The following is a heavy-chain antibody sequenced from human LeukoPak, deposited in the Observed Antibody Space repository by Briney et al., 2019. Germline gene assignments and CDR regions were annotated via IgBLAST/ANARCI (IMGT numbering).Heavy chain of an antibody. CDR1: GGSISSFY. D-gene: IGHD3-16*02. CDR3: ARGWYYDYVWGSYRYPDAFDI. CDR2: FYSIGRA. Sequence: KPSETLSLTCTVSGGSISSFYWSWIRKPPGKGLEWFGDFYSIGRANYNPSLKSRVTISVDTSKNQFSLKLSSVTAADTAVYYCARGWYYDYVWGSYRYPDAFDIWGQGTMVTVSS. V-gene: IGHV4-59*01. J-gene: IGHJ3*02.